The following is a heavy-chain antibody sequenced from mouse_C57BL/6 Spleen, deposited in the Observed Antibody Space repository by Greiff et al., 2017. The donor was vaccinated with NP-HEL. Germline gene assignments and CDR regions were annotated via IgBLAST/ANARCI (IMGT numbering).Heavy chain of an antibody. D-gene: IGHD1-1*01. CDR3: ARGGSNYGSSSRPWFAY. CDR1: GYTFTDYY. J-gene: IGHJ3*01. V-gene: IGHV1-26*01. Sequence: EVQLQQSGPELVKPGASVKISCKASGYTFTDYYMNWVKQSHGKSLEWIGDINPNNGGTSYNQKFKGKATLTVDKSSSTAYMELRSLTSEDSAVYYCARGGSNYGSSSRPWFAYWGQGTLVTVSA. CDR2: INPNNGGT.